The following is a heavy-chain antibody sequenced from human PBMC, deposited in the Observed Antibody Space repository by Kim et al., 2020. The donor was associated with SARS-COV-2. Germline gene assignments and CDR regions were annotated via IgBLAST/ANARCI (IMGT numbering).Heavy chain of an antibody. J-gene: IGHJ4*03. CDR1: GFSFNNYA. CDR2: ISGSGDST. CDR3: ARIAGGYRYGASYSLAV. V-gene: IGHV3-23*01. Sequence: GGSLRLSCAASGFSFNNYAMNWVRQAPGKGLEWVSGISGSGDSTDDADSVKGRFTISRDNSKNTMYLQMNNLRGEDTAVYYCARIAGGYRYGASYSLAVWGQGTLVTVSS. D-gene: IGHD5-18*01.